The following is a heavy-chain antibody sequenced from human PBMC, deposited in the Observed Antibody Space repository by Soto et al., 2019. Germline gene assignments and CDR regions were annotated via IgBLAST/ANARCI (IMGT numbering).Heavy chain of an antibody. CDR2: ISGSGPNT. V-gene: IGHV3-23*01. CDR3: AKSGSGSYETDS. Sequence: EVQLLESGGGLVQPGGSLGLSCAASGFTFSSHAMRWVRQAPGKGLEWVSSISGSGPNTNYAVSVRGRFTISRDNSRNTLFLQMNCLRAEDSAVYYCAKSGSGSYETDSWGQGTLVTVSS. CDR1: GFTFSSHA. D-gene: IGHD3-3*01. J-gene: IGHJ4*02.